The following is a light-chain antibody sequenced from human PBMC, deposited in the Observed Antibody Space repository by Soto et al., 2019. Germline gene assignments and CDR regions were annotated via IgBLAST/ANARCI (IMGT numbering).Light chain of an antibody. CDR1: SSDVGGFKF. CDR3: CSFTANSTFV. V-gene: IGLV2-14*01. J-gene: IGLJ3*02. CDR2: EVS. Sequence: QSALTQSASVSGSPGQSTTISCTGSSSDVGGFKFVSWYQQHPGKVPKLIIYEVSHRLSGVSDRLSGSKSGNTASLTISGLQAEDEADYYCCSFTANSTFVFGGGTQLTVL.